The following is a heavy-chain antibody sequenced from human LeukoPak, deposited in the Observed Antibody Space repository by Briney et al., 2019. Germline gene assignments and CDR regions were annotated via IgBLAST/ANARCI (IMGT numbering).Heavy chain of an antibody. CDR2: IHHSGST. CDR3: ARTKGGIAAADAYFDY. D-gene: IGHD6-13*01. V-gene: IGHV4-38-2*02. Sequence: SETLSLTCTVSGYSISSGYYWGWMRQPPGEGLEWIESIHHSGSTYYNPSLKSRVTMSIDTSKNQFSLKLSSVTAANTAVYYCARTKGGIAAADAYFDYWGQGTLVTVSS. J-gene: IGHJ4*02. CDR1: GYSISSGYY.